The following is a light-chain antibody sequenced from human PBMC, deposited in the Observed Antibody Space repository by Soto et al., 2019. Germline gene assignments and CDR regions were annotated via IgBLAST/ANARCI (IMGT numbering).Light chain of an antibody. Sequence: QCVLTQAPSASGTPGQRVTISCSGSSSNIGSNTVSWYQQVPGTAPKLLIYSNVQRPSGVPDRFSGSKSGTSASLAIGGLQSEDEADYYCAAWDGSLNGWVFGGGTKLTVL. CDR3: AAWDGSLNGWV. J-gene: IGLJ3*02. V-gene: IGLV1-44*01. CDR2: SNV. CDR1: SSNIGSNT.